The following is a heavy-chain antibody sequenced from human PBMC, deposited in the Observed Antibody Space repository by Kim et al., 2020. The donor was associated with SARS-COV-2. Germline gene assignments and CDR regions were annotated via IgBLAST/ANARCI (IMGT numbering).Heavy chain of an antibody. CDR3: TSDRHSSDWLRNRRDFDY. J-gene: IGHJ4*02. CDR1: GFTFGDYA. D-gene: IGHD6-13*01. V-gene: IGHV3-49*04. CDR2: IRSKAYGGTT. Sequence: GGSLRLSCTASGFTFGDYAMSWVRQAPGKGLEWVGLIRSKAYGGTTEYAATVKGSFAISRDNYKSIAYLQMNSLNNEATGVYYCTSDRHSSDWLRNRRDFDYWGQGTRVTVSS.